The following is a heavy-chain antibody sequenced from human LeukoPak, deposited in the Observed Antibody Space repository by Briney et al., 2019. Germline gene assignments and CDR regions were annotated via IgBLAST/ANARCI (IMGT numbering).Heavy chain of an antibody. J-gene: IGHJ4*02. V-gene: IGHV3-30*17. Sequence: EPGRSLRLSCAASGFSFSYYAMHWFRQAPGKGLEWVAVISNNGTNKYYADSVKGRFTISRDNSKNTLYLQMNSLRAEDTAVYYCARSTGESSGGTCYSDFDCWGQGTLVTVSS. CDR1: GFSFSYYA. CDR2: ISNNGTNK. CDR3: ARSTGESSGGTCYSDFDC. D-gene: IGHD2-15*01.